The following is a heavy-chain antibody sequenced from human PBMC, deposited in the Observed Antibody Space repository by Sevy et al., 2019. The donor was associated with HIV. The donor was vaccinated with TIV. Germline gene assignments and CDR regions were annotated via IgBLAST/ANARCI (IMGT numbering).Heavy chain of an antibody. D-gene: IGHD3-9*01. CDR2: IKSKTDGGTT. CDR3: TTDLVLRYFDGAERWDY. CDR1: GFTFSNAW. V-gene: IGHV3-15*01. Sequence: GGSLRLSCAASGFTFSNAWMSWVRQAPGKGLEWVGRIKSKTDGGTTDYAAPVKGRFTISRDDSKNTLYLQMNSLKTEDTAVYYCTTDLVLRYFDGAERWDYWGQGTLVTVSS. J-gene: IGHJ4*02.